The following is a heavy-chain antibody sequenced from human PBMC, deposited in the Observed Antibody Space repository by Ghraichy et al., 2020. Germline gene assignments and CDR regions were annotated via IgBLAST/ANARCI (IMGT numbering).Heavy chain of an antibody. J-gene: IGHJ6*02. CDR1: GGSIRSHF. D-gene: IGHD5-12*01. CDR2: ISYTGTS. V-gene: IGHV4-59*08. Sequence: GSLRLSCTVSGGSIRSHFWSWIRQSPGKGLEWIGYISYTGTSNYSPSLGGRATISLDTSKNQFSLRLTSVTAADTAVYYCARRGRGYSLYYYGLDVWGPGTSVIVSS. CDR3: ARRGRGYSLYYYGLDV.